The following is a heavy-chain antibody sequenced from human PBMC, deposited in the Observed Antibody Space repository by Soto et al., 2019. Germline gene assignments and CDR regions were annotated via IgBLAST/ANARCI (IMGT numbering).Heavy chain of an antibody. J-gene: IGHJ6*04. CDR1: GYTFTSYG. V-gene: IGHV1-18*04. CDR3: AREYSYGPYYYYYGMDV. CDR2: ISAYNGNT. D-gene: IGHD5-18*01. Sequence: EASVKISCKASGYTFTSYGISWVRQAPGQGLEWMGWISAYNGNTNYAQKLQGRVTMTTDTSTSTAYMELRSLRSDDTAVYYCAREYSYGPYYYYYGMDVWGKGTTVTVSS.